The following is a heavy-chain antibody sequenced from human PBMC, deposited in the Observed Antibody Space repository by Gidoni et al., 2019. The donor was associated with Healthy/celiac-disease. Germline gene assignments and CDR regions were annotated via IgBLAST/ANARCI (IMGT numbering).Heavy chain of an antibody. J-gene: IGHJ4*02. CDR2: INPNSGGT. CDR3: ARGDDIVLMVYAIQDIVATIGDY. Sequence: QVQLVQSGAEVKKPGASVKVSCKASGYTFTGYYMHWVRKAPGQGLEWMGWINPNSGGTNYAQKFQGRVTMTRDTSISTAYMELSRLRSDDTAVYYCARGDDIVLMVYAIQDIVATIGDYWGQGTLVTVSS. CDR1: GYTFTGYY. V-gene: IGHV1-2*02. D-gene: IGHD2-8*01.